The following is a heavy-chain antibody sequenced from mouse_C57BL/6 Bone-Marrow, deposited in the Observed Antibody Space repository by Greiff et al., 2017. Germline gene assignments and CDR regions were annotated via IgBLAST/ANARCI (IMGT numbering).Heavy chain of an antibody. Sequence: VQLKQSGAELVRPGASVKLSCTASGFNIKDDYMHWVKQRPEQGLEWIGWIDPENGDTEYASKFQGKAPITADTSSNTAYLQLSSLTSEDTAVYYCTTLLITTLDYWGQGTSVTVSS. CDR1: GFNIKDDY. CDR2: IDPENGDT. J-gene: IGHJ4*01. CDR3: TTLLITTLDY. D-gene: IGHD1-1*01. V-gene: IGHV14-4*01.